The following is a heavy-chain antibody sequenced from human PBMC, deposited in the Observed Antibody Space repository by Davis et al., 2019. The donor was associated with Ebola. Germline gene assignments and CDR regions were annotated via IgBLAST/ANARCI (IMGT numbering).Heavy chain of an antibody. V-gene: IGHV3-11*01. CDR2: ISSSGSTI. D-gene: IGHD2-21*01. CDR3: AKIVVDTYNWFDP. J-gene: IGHJ5*02. CDR1: GFTFSDYY. Sequence: GESLKISCAASGFTFSDYYMSWIRQAPGKGLEWVSYISSSGSTIYYADSVKGRFTISRDNAKNTLYLQMNSLRAEDTAVYYCAKIVVDTYNWFDPWGQGTLVTVSS.